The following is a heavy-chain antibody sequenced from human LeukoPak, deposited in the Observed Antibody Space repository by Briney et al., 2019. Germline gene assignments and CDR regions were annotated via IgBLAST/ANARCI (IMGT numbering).Heavy chain of an antibody. D-gene: IGHD6-6*01. CDR3: ARDSDSSSLSDY. CDR1: GGSISSGRYY. J-gene: IGHJ4*02. CDR2: IYTSGRT. V-gene: IGHV4-61*02. Sequence: SQTLSLTCTLSGGSISSGRYYWGWVRQHAGKGLGWIGRIYTSGRTNYNPSLKSRVTISVDTSKNQFALKLSSVTAADTAVYYCARDSDSSSLSDYWGQGTLVTVSS.